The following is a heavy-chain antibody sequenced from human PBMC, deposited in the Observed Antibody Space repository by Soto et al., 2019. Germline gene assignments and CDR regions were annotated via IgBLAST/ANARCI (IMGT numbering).Heavy chain of an antibody. V-gene: IGHV4-31*03. CDR1: GGSISSGGYY. Sequence: PSETLSLTCTVSGGSISSGGYYWSWIRQHPGKGLEWIGYIYYSGSTYYNQSLKSRVTISVDTSKNQFSLKLSSVTAADTAVYYCARARYYYDSSGYKRLHFDYWGQGTLVTVSS. CDR2: IYYSGST. CDR3: ARARYYYDSSGYKRLHFDY. J-gene: IGHJ4*02. D-gene: IGHD3-22*01.